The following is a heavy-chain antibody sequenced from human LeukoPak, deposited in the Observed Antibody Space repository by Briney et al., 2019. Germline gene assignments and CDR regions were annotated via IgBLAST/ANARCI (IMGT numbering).Heavy chain of an antibody. V-gene: IGHV1-2*02. J-gene: IGHJ6*02. D-gene: IGHD2-15*01. Sequence: ASVKVSCKASGYTFTGYYMHWVRQAPGQGLEWMGWINPNSGGTNYAQKFQGRVTMTRDTSISTAYMELSRLRSDDTAVYYCAGSYCSGGSCYQHYYYCGMDVWGQGTTVTVSS. CDR2: INPNSGGT. CDR1: GYTFTGYY. CDR3: AGSYCSGGSCYQHYYYCGMDV.